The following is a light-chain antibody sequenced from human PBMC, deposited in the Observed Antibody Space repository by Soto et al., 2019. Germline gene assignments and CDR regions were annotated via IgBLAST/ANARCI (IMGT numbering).Light chain of an antibody. Sequence: DIQMTQSPSTLSTSVGDRVTITCRARQSISSWLAWYQQKPGKAPKLLIYKASSLESGVPSRFSGSGSGTEFTLTISSLQPDDFATYYCQQYNSYPTFGQGTKVDIK. CDR2: KAS. J-gene: IGKJ1*01. CDR1: QSISSW. V-gene: IGKV1-5*03. CDR3: QQYNSYPT.